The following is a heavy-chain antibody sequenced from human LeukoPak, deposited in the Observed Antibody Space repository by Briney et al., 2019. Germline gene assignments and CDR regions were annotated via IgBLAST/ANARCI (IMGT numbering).Heavy chain of an antibody. CDR2: INPSGGST. Sequence: ATVKVLCKASGYTFTSYYMHWVRQAPGQGLEWMGIINPSGGSTSYAQKFQGRVTMTRDTSTSTVYMELSSLRSEDTAVYYCARPTDPHYDILTGHDAFDIWGQGTMVTVSS. CDR1: GYTFTSYY. CDR3: ARPTDPHYDILTGHDAFDI. V-gene: IGHV1-46*01. J-gene: IGHJ3*02. D-gene: IGHD3-9*01.